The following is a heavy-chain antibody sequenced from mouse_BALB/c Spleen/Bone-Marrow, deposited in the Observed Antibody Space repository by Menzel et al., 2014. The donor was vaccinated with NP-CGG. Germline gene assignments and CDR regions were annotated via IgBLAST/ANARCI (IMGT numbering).Heavy chain of an antibody. V-gene: IGHV10-1*02. Sequence: EVKLMESGGGLVQPKGSLKLSCAASGFTFXTYAMNWVRQAPGKGLEWVARIRSKSNNYATSYADSVKDRFTISRDDSQSMLYLQMNNLKTEDTAMYYCVRQRYYYGSSDWYFDVWGAGTTVTVSS. CDR1: GFTFXTYA. CDR2: IRSKSNNYAT. D-gene: IGHD1-1*01. CDR3: VRQRYYYGSSDWYFDV. J-gene: IGHJ1*01.